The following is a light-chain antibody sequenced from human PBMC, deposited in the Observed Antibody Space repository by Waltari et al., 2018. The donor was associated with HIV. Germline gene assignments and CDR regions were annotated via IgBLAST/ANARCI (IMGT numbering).Light chain of an antibody. V-gene: IGLV1-51*01. J-gene: IGLJ3*02. CDR3: GTWDTTLSAGV. CDR1: SSNIGNNY. CDR2: DDV. Sequence: QSVLTQPPSVSAAPGQKVTISCSGGSSNIGNNYVAWYQQLPGTVPKLLIYDDVMRPSGIPDRFSAFKSGTSATLGITGLQTGDEADYYCGTWDTTLSAGVFGGGTKLTVL.